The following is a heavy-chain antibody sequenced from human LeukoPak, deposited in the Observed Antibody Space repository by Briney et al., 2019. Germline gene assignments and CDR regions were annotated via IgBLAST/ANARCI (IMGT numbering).Heavy chain of an antibody. V-gene: IGHV3-23*01. Sequence: GGSLRLSCAASGFTFSSYAMSWVRQAPGKGLEWVSAISGSGGSTYYADSVKGRFTISRDNSKNTLYLQMNSPRAEDTAVYYCAKSRYGPLHYNWFDPWGQGTLVTVSS. CDR3: AKSRYGPLHYNWFDP. CDR1: GFTFSSYA. J-gene: IGHJ5*02. CDR2: ISGSGGST. D-gene: IGHD4-17*01.